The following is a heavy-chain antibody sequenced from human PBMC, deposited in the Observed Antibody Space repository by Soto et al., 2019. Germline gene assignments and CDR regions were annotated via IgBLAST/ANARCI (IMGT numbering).Heavy chain of an antibody. CDR1: GGSISSGGYY. J-gene: IGHJ6*02. CDR3: ARYRHPSIVVVVAANYGMDV. D-gene: IGHD2-15*01. CDR2: IYYSGST. V-gene: IGHV4-31*03. Sequence: QVQLQESGPGLVKPSQTLSLTCTVSGGSISSGGYYWSWIRQHPGKGLEWIGYIYYSGSTYYNPSLKSRVNISVDTSKNQFSLKLSSVTAADTAVYYCARYRHPSIVVVVAANYGMDVWGQGTTVTVSS.